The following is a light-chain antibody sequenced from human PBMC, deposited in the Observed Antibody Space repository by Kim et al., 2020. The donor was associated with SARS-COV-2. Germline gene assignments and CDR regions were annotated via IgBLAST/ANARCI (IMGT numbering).Light chain of an antibody. CDR3: QQHGDSPPYT. J-gene: IGKJ2*01. CDR2: GGS. Sequence: SPRDRAILSCRASQTIFNRYLAWYQHKPGQAPRLLIYGGSTRPTGIPDRFGGSGSGTDFTLTISRLEPDDSAMYYCQQHGDSPPYTFGLGTKLEI. CDR1: QTIFNRY. V-gene: IGKV3-20*01.